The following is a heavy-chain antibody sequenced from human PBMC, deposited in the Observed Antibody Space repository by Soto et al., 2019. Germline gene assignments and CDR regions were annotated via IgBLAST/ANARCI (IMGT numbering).Heavy chain of an antibody. CDR3: ARDKPLLRFDY. CDR1: GFTFSSYG. J-gene: IGHJ4*02. D-gene: IGHD3-22*01. V-gene: IGHV3-33*01. CDR2: IWYDGSNK. Sequence: GGSLRLSCAASGFTFSSYGMHWVRQAPGKGLEWVAVIWYDGSNKYYADSVKGRFTISRDNSKNTLYLQMNSLRAEDTAVYYCARDKPLLRFDYWGQGTLVTVSS.